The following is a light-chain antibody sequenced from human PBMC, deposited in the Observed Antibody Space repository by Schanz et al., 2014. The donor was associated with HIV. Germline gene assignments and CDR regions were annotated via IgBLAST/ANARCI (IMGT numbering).Light chain of an antibody. Sequence: AIQLTQSPSSVSASVGDRVTITCRASQGISSWLAWYQQEPGKAPKLLIYDASSLESGVPSRFSGSGSGTDFTLSISSLQPEDFATYYCQQFNNHPITFGQGTRLEIK. CDR3: QQFNNHPIT. CDR2: DAS. V-gene: IGKV1D-13*01. J-gene: IGKJ5*01. CDR1: QGISSW.